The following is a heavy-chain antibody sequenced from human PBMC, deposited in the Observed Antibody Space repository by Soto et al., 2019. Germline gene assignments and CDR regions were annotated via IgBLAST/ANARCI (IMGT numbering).Heavy chain of an antibody. Sequence: GGSLRLSCAASGFTFSSYAMHWVRQAPGKGLEYVSAISSNGGSTYYADSVKGRFTISRDNSKNTLYLQMGSLRAEDMAVYYCARGSGSYPGGYFDIWGQGTMVTVSS. V-gene: IGHV3-64*02. CDR2: ISSNGGST. D-gene: IGHD1-26*01. CDR1: GFTFSSYA. CDR3: ARGSGSYPGGYFDI. J-gene: IGHJ3*02.